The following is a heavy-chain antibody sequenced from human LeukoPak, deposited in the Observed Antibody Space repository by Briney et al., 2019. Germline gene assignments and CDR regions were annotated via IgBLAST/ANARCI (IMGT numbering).Heavy chain of an antibody. J-gene: IGHJ4*02. V-gene: IGHV3-7*05. D-gene: IGHD6-19*01. CDR3: ARDRVIQGYSSGWLFDY. Sequence: PGGSLRLSCAASGFTFSNYYMTWVRQAPGKGLEWVANIEQDESEKYYVDSVKGRFTISRDNAKNSLFLQMNSLRPEDTAVYYCARDRVIQGYSSGWLFDYWGQGTLVTVSS. CDR2: IEQDESEK. CDR1: GFTFSNYY.